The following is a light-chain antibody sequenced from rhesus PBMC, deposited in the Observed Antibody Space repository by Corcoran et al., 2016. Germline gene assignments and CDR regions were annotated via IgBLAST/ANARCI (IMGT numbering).Light chain of an antibody. V-gene: IGKV1-69*01. J-gene: IGKJ1*01. Sequence: DIQMTQSPSSLSASVGDRVTITCRASQGISNWLAWYQQKPGKAPKLLIYRASNLETGVPSRFSGSGSGTDFTLTSRSLQPEDIATYYCQQHDNSPPTFGQGTKVEIK. CDR2: RAS. CDR3: QQHDNSPPT. CDR1: QGISNW.